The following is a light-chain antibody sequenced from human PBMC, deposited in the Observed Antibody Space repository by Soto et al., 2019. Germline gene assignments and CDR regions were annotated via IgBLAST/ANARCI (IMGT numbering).Light chain of an antibody. V-gene: IGLV1-40*01. CDR3: QSYDSSLSGWV. CDR2: GNS. Sequence: QSVLTQPPSVSGAPGQRVTISCTGISSNIGAGYDVHWYQQLPGTDPKLLIYGNSNRPSGVPDRFSGSKSGTSASLAITVLQAEDVADYYCQSYDSSLSGWVFGGGTKLTVL. J-gene: IGLJ3*02. CDR1: SSNIGAGYD.